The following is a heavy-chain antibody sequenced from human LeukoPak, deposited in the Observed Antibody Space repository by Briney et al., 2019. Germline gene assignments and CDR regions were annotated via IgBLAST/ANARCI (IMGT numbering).Heavy chain of an antibody. D-gene: IGHD3-3*01. CDR2: NIPIFGTA. CDR3: ARGGDYDFWSGYRRRGYYYYMDV. J-gene: IGHJ6*03. CDR1: GGTFSSYA. Sequence: SVKVSCKASGGTFSSYAISWVRQAPGQGLEWMGGNIPIFGTANYAQKFQGRVTITTDESTSTAYMEVSSLRSENTAVYYCARGGDYDFWSGYRRRGYYYYMDVWGKGTTVTV. V-gene: IGHV1-69*05.